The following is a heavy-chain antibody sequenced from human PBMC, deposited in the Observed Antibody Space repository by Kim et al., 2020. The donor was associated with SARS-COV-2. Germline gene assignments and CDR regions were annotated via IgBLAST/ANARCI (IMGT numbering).Heavy chain of an antibody. CDR1: CY. D-gene: IGHD3-10*01. CDR3: VRDQYYYGSGSLLSNWFDP. J-gene: IGHJ5*02. Sequence: CYWGWIRQSPGKGLEWIGSVFYSGATFYNPSLRSRVTVSVDTSKNEVSLTVNSVTAADTAVYYCVRDQYYYGSGSLLSNWFDPWGQGTLAT. V-gene: IGHV4-39*07. CDR2: VFYSGAT.